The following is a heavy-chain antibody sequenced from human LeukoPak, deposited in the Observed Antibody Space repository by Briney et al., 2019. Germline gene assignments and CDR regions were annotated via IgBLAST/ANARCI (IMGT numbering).Heavy chain of an antibody. D-gene: IGHD3-16*01. J-gene: IGHJ3*02. Sequence: ASVKVSCKASGYTFTSYAMNWVRQAPGQGLEWMGWINPNSGGTNYAQKFQGRVTMTRDTSISTAYMELSRLRSGDTAVYYCARDQSSSGGDAFDIWGQGTMVTVSS. CDR1: GYTFTSYA. V-gene: IGHV1-2*02. CDR2: INPNSGGT. CDR3: ARDQSSSGGDAFDI.